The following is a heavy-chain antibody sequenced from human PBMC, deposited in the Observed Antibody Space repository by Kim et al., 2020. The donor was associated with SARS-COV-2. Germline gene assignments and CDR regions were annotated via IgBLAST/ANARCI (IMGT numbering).Heavy chain of an antibody. D-gene: IGHD6-6*01. J-gene: IGHJ4*02. CDR2: ISYDGSNK. Sequence: GGSLRFSCAASGFTFSIYGMHWVRQAPGKGLEWVAVISYDGSNKYYADSVKGRFTISRDNSKNTLYLQMNSLRAEDTAVYYCAKGRRIAARPHPLDDWGQGTLVTVSS. CDR1: GFTFSIYG. CDR3: AKGRRIAARPHPLDD. V-gene: IGHV3-30*18.